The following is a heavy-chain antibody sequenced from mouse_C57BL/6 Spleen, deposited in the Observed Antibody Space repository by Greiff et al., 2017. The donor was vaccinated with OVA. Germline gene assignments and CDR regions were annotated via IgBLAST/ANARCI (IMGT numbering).Heavy chain of an antibody. CDR1: GYTFTDYY. Sequence: QVQLQQSGAELVRPGASVKLSCKASGYTFTDYYINWVKQRPGQGLEWIARIYPGSGNTYYNEKFKGKATLTAEKSSSTAYMQLSSLTSEDSAVYFCARLLLRRDAMDYWGQGTSVTVSS. J-gene: IGHJ4*01. CDR2: IYPGSGNT. CDR3: ARLLLRRDAMDY. D-gene: IGHD1-1*01. V-gene: IGHV1-76*01.